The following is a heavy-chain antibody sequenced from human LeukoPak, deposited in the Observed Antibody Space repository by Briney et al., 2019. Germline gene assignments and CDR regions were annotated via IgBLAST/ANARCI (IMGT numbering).Heavy chain of an antibody. D-gene: IGHD4-17*01. CDR2: VSGSGGGT. Sequence: PGGSLRLSCAASGFTFNNYSMNWVRQAPGKGLEWVSSVSGSGGGTYYADSVKGRFTISRDNSKNTLYLQMSSLRAEDTAIYYCAKGHTVTTVNDAFDIWGQGTMVTVSS. J-gene: IGHJ3*02. V-gene: IGHV3-23*01. CDR3: AKGHTVTTVNDAFDI. CDR1: GFTFNNYS.